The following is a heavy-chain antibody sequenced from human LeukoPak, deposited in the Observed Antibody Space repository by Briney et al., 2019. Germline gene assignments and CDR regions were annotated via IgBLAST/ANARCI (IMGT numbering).Heavy chain of an antibody. CDR3: ARPPGLIDLYDAFDI. Sequence: GASVKVSCKASAYTFTTSDINWVRQAAGQGLEWMGWMNPNSGHAGYAQRFQGRVTMTRNTSISTAYMELSSLRSDDTAVYYCARPPGLIDLYDAFDIWGQGTMVTVSS. CDR2: MNPNSGHA. J-gene: IGHJ3*02. V-gene: IGHV1-8*01. CDR1: AYTFTTSD. D-gene: IGHD2/OR15-2a*01.